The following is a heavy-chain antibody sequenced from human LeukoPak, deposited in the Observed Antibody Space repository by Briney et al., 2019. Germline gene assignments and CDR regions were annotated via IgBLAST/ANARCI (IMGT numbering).Heavy chain of an antibody. CDR2: ISYHGSFQ. D-gene: IGHD6-19*01. V-gene: IGHV3-30*18. CDR1: GFTFSTFG. Sequence: PGGSLRLSCAASGFTFSTFGMHWVRQAPGKGLEWVAAISYHGSFQYYTDSVRGRFTISRDNSKNTLFLQMNSLTADDTALYYCAKEDWDNSAWYGRIEYWGQGTLVTVSS. J-gene: IGHJ4*02. CDR3: AKEDWDNSAWYGRIEY.